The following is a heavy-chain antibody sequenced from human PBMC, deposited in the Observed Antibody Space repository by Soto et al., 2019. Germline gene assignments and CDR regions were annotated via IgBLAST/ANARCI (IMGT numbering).Heavy chain of an antibody. J-gene: IGHJ5*02. CDR2: INPNSGGT. CDR3: ARGTPGSNYAHWFDP. V-gene: IGHV1-2*04. CDR1: GYTFTSYG. D-gene: IGHD4-4*01. Sequence: GASVKVSCKASGYTFTSYGISWVRQAPGQGLEWMGWINPNSGGTNYAQKFQGLVTMTRDTSISTAYMELSRLRSGDTAVYYCARGTPGSNYAHWFDPWGQGTLVTVSS.